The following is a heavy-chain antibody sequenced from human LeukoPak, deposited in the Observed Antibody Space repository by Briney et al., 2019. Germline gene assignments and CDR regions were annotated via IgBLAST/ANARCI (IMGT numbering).Heavy chain of an antibody. CDR3: ARDQGIVVVPAAIVGWFDP. D-gene: IGHD2-2*01. V-gene: IGHV1-18*01. CDR1: GYTFTNYG. CDR2: ISAYNGNT. Sequence: AASVKVSCKASGYTFTNYGFNWVRQAPGQGLEWMGWISAYNGNTNYAQKFQGRVTMTTDTSTSTAYMELRSLRSDDTAVYYCARDQGIVVVPAAIVGWFDPWGQGTLVTVSS. J-gene: IGHJ5*02.